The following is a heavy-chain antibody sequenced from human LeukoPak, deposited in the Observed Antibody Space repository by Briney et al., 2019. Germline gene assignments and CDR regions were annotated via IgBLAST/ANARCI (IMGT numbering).Heavy chain of an antibody. Sequence: GGSLRLSCAASGFTFSSYGMHWVRQAPGKGLEWVAVIWYDGSNKYYADSVKGRFTTSRDNSKNTLYLQMNSLRAEDTAVYYCARERIAVAGEFDYWGQGTLVTVSS. CDR1: GFTFSSYG. D-gene: IGHD6-19*01. CDR3: ARERIAVAGEFDY. J-gene: IGHJ4*02. V-gene: IGHV3-33*01. CDR2: IWYDGSNK.